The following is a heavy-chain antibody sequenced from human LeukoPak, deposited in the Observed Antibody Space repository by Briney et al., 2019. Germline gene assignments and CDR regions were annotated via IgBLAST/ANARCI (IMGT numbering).Heavy chain of an antibody. CDR2: IHHSGGI. Sequence: PSGTLSLTCAVSGDSISSDIWWNWVRQPPGKGLEWIGEIHHSGGINYNPSLKSRVTISVDTSKNQFSLKLSSVTAADTAVYYCARGPIVVVPAAIGDYYYYYGMDVWGQGTTVTVSS. J-gene: IGHJ6*02. CDR1: GDSISSDIW. D-gene: IGHD2-2*01. CDR3: ARGPIVVVPAAIGDYYYYYGMDV. V-gene: IGHV4-4*02.